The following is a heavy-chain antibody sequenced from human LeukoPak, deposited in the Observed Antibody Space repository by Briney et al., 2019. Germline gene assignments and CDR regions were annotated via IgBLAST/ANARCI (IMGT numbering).Heavy chain of an antibody. CDR1: GFTFSSYG. CDR2: ISVSGGST. J-gene: IGHJ4*02. D-gene: IGHD1-26*01. CDR3: AKVRAVVGATVNH. Sequence: GGSLRLSCAASGFTFSSYGMSWVRQAPRKGLEWGSAISVSGGSTYYPDSVKGRFTISRENSKNTLYLHMNRLRAEDTAVYYCAKVRAVVGATVNHWGQGTLVTVSS. V-gene: IGHV3-23*01.